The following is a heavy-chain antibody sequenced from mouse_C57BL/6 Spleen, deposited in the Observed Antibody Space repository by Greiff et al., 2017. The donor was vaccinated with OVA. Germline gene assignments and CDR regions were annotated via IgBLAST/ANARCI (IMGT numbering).Heavy chain of an antibody. J-gene: IGHJ3*01. Sequence: QVQLQQSGAELVRPGASVTLSCKASGYTFTDYDMHWVKQTPVHGLEWIGAIDPETGGTAYNQKFKGKAILTADKSSSTAYMELRSLTSEDSAVYYCTRPYGYDSFAYWGQGTLVTVSA. D-gene: IGHD2-2*01. CDR1: GYTFTDYD. CDR2: IDPETGGT. V-gene: IGHV1-15*01. CDR3: TRPYGYDSFAY.